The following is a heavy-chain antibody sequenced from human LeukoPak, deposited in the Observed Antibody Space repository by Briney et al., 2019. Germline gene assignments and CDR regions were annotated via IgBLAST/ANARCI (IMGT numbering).Heavy chain of an antibody. V-gene: IGHV4-4*02. Sequence: PSGTLSLTCAVSGGSISGSNWWSWVRQPTGKGLEWIGEIYHSGSTNYNSSLKSRVTISVDKSKNQFSLNLSSVTAADTAVYYCARASHWNQLHYFDYWGQGTLVTVSS. CDR2: IYHSGST. CDR3: ARASHWNQLHYFDY. J-gene: IGHJ4*02. CDR1: GGSISGSNW. D-gene: IGHD1-1*01.